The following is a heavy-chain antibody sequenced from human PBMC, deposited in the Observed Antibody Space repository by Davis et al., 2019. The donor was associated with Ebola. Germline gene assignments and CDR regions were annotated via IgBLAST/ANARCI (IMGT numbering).Heavy chain of an antibody. CDR2: ISSSGSTI. D-gene: IGHD6-19*01. CDR1: GFTFSSYA. CDR3: ARQWLDGYGMDV. J-gene: IGHJ6*02. Sequence: GESLKISCAASGFTFSSYAMSWIRQAPGKGLEWVSYISSSGSTIYYADSVKGRFTISRDNAKNSLYLQMNSLRAEDTAVYYCARQWLDGYGMDVWGQGTTVTVSS. V-gene: IGHV3-11*01.